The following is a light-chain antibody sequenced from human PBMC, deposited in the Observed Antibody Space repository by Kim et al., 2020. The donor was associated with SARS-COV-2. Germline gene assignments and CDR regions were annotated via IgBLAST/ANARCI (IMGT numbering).Light chain of an antibody. J-gene: IGKJ4*01. CDR3: QQSSSFPLT. Sequence: DIQMTQSPPSLSASIGDRVTITCRASQSINNYLNWYQQKPGKAPKLLIYAASSLQSGVPARFSGSTSGTDFTLTISSLQPEDFATYNCQQSSSFPLTFVGGTKVDIK. V-gene: IGKV1-39*01. CDR2: AAS. CDR1: QSINNY.